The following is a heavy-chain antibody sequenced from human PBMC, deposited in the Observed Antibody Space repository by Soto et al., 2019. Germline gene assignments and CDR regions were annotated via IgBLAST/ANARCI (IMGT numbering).Heavy chain of an antibody. Sequence: QVQLEESGPGLVKPSETLSLICTVSGAALTSFSWTWIRQPPGKALEWIGFPYSDGSTFYNPSLRGRVSISVDKPNKQNALRMTSVTAADTAVYFRATMWGPQNWGMQAFDNWGQGSMVIVSS. V-gene: IGHV4-59*03. CDR3: ATMWGPQNWGMQAFDN. J-gene: IGHJ3*02. D-gene: IGHD3-16*01. CDR1: GAALTSFS. CDR2: PYSDGST.